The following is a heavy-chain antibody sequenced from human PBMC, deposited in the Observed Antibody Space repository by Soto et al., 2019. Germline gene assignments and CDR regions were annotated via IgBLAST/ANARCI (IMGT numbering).Heavy chain of an antibody. J-gene: IGHJ4*02. CDR1: GGSISSYY. D-gene: IGHD6-19*01. CDR3: ARDQGSGWYYFDY. CDR2: IYYSGST. V-gene: IGHV4-59*01. Sequence: QVQLQESGPGLVKPSETLSLTCTVSGGSISSYYWSWIRQPPGKGLEWIGYIYYSGSTNYNPSLKSRVTISVDTSKNQFSLKLSSVTAADTAVYYCARDQGSGWYYFDYWGQGTLVTVSS.